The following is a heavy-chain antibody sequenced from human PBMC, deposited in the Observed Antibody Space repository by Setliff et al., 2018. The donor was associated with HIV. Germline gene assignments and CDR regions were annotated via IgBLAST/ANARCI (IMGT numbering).Heavy chain of an antibody. CDR1: GFTFSSYS. CDR2: ISSSSAYI. D-gene: IGHD6-13*01. Sequence: VGSLRLSCAASGFTFSSYSMNWVRQAPGKGLEWVSSISSSSAYIYYADSVKGRFTISRDNANNSLYLQVNSLRAEDTAVYYCARDVGRIQVWYSSSQRFDWWGQGTLVTVSS. V-gene: IGHV3-21*01. CDR3: ARDVGRIQVWYSSSQRFDW. J-gene: IGHJ5*01.